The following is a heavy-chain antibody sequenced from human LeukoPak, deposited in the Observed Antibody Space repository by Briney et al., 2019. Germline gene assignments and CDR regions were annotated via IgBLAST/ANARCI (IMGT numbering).Heavy chain of an antibody. CDR2: IYYSGST. D-gene: IGHD3-3*01. V-gene: IGHV4-39*01. J-gene: IGHJ4*02. Sequence: SETLSLTCTVSGGSISSSSYYWGWIRRPPGKGLEWIGSIYYSGSTYYNPSLKSRVTISVDTSKNQFSLKLSSVTAADTAVYYCARLTRITIFGVVIKYYFDYWGQGTLVTVSS. CDR3: ARLTRITIFGVVIKYYFDY. CDR1: GGSISSSSYY.